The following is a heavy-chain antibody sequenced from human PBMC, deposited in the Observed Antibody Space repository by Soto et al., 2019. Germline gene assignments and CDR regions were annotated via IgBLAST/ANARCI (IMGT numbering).Heavy chain of an antibody. Sequence: GGSLRLSCLGSGFTFNTYKMNWVRRAPGTGLEWVSSISSSGTYKFYADSVRGRFTVSRDNRNSLYLQMSSLRAEDTAMYYCARDDFGDDLWGQGTLVTVSS. CDR1: GFTFNTYK. D-gene: IGHD2-21*02. V-gene: IGHV3-21*01. J-gene: IGHJ4*02. CDR2: ISSSGTYK. CDR3: ARDDFGDDL.